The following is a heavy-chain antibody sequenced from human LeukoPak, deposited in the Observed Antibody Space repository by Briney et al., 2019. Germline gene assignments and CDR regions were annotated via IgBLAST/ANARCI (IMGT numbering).Heavy chain of an antibody. J-gene: IGHJ4*02. CDR3: ARPGLRFLEWLF. CDR2: MYDSGRT. Sequence: PSETLSLTCIVSGDSISSSNYFWGWIRQPPGKGLEWIGSMYDSGRTSYNPSLKSRVTISVDTSKNQFSLKLSSVTAADTAVYYCARPGLRFLEWLFWGQGTLDTVSS. CDR1: GDSISSSNYF. D-gene: IGHD3-3*01. V-gene: IGHV4-39*01.